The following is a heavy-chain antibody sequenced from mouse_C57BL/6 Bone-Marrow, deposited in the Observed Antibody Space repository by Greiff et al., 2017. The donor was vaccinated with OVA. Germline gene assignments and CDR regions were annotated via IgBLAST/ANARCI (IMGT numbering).Heavy chain of an antibody. CDR2: IYPGSGNT. J-gene: IGHJ3*01. Sequence: VQRVESGPELVKPGASVKISCKASGYSFTSYYIHWVKQTPGQGLEWIGWIYPGSGNTKYNEKFKGKATLTADTSSSTAYMQLSSLTSEDSAVYYCARSYYRTWFAYWGQGTLVTVSA. D-gene: IGHD2-14*01. CDR3: ARSYYRTWFAY. CDR1: GYSFTSYY. V-gene: IGHV1-66*01.